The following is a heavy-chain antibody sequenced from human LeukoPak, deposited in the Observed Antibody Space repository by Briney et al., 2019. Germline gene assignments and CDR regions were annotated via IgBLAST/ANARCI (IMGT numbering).Heavy chain of an antibody. CDR3: AKGPPGGGYRRTTRGTDAFDI. D-gene: IGHD3-22*01. Sequence: PGGSLRLSCAASGFTFSSYGMHWVRQAPGKGLEWVAVISYDGSNKYYADSVKGRFTISRDNSKNTLHLQMNSLRAEDTAVYYCAKGPPGGGYRRTTRGTDAFDIWGQGTMVTVSS. CDR2: ISYDGSNK. CDR1: GFTFSSYG. V-gene: IGHV3-30*18. J-gene: IGHJ3*02.